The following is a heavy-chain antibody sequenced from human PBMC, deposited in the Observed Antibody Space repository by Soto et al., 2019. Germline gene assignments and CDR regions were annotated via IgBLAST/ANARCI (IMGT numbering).Heavy chain of an antibody. V-gene: IGHV1-18*01. CDR1: GYSFTTYG. Sequence: QVQLVQSRGEVKKPGASVKVSCKTSGYSFTTYGISWVRQAPGQGLEWMGWISGYNGNTNYAQKLQGRVTMTTDTSTSTAYMELRSLRSDDTSVYYCARECPAPCYYYGMDVWGQGRTVTVSS. CDR3: ARECPAPCYYYGMDV. J-gene: IGHJ6*02. CDR2: ISGYNGNT.